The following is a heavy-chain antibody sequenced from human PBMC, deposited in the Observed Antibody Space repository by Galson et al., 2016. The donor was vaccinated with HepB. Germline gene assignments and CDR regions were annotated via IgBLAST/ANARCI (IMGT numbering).Heavy chain of an antibody. CDR2: ISASGGSK. D-gene: IGHD4-17*01. CDR1: GLSLSPYA. Sequence: SLRLSCAGSGLSLSPYAMRWGRQAPGKGLEWVSGISASGGSKTYADSVRGRFIISRDNSNNKLFLQMNSLTTEDTAIYFCAKDRLSGHGDYSWGIFDIWGRGTKVTVSS. V-gene: IGHV3-23*01. CDR3: AKDRLSGHGDYSWGIFDI. J-gene: IGHJ3*02.